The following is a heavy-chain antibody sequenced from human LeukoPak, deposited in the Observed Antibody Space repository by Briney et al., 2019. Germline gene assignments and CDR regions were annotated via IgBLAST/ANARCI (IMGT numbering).Heavy chain of an antibody. J-gene: IGHJ4*02. D-gene: IGHD6-13*01. CDR2: IKQDGSQK. Sequence: ETLSLTCTVSGGSISSSYYYWGWIRQAPGKGLEWVATIKQDGSQKGYVDSVNGRFTISRDNAKNSLYLQMNSLRAEDTALYYCARGTLKAAATDFDYWGQGTLVTVSS. CDR3: ARGTLKAAATDFDY. CDR1: GGSISSSYYY. V-gene: IGHV3-7*05.